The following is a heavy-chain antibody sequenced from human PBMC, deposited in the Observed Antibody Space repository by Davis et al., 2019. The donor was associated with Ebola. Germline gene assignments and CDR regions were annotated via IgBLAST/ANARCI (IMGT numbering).Heavy chain of an antibody. J-gene: IGHJ4*02. CDR3: ASPGSHYYDSSGYLYAY. V-gene: IGHV3-21*01. CDR2: ISYSSSYI. CDR1: GFTFTNYE. D-gene: IGHD3-22*01. Sequence: GGSLRLSCVASGFTFTNYEMNWVRQAPGKGLEWVSSISYSSSYIYYADSVKGRFTISRDNAKNSLYLQMNSLRAEDTAMYYCASPGSHYYDSSGYLYAYWGQGTLVTVSS.